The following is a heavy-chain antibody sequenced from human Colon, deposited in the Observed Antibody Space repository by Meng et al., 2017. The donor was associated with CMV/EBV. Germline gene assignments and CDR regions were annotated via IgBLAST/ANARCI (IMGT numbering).Heavy chain of an antibody. CDR2: IYPQDGGT. J-gene: IGHJ4*02. D-gene: IGHD6-13*01. V-gene: IGHV1-2*02. CDR3: VRESWYFDF. CDR1: GYPFTDNH. Sequence: QVQLVQSGTDVKRPGASVKVSCKTSGYPFTDNHLHWVRQAPGQGLEWMGWIYPQDGGTYFAQKFQDRVTLTRDTSITTAYMELSGLTSDDTAIYYCVRESWYFDFWGEGTLVTVSS.